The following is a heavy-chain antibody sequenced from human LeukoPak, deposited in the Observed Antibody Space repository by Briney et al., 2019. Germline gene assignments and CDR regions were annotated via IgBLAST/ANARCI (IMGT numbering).Heavy chain of an antibody. Sequence: SETLSLTCTVSGGSISSSSYYWGWIRQPPGKGLEWIGSIYYSGSTYYNPSLKSRVTISVDTSKNQFSLKLSSVTAADTAVYYCASGSYGGNSGWFDPWGQGTLVTVSS. V-gene: IGHV4-39*07. CDR1: GGSISSSSYY. CDR2: IYYSGST. D-gene: IGHD4-23*01. CDR3: ASGSYGGNSGWFDP. J-gene: IGHJ5*02.